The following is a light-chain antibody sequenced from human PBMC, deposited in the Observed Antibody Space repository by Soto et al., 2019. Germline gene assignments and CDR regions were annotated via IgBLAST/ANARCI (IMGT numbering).Light chain of an antibody. Sequence: DIQMTQSPSTLSASVGDRVTMTCRASQSISSWLAWYQQKPGKAPKLLIYDASSLESGVPSRFSGSGSGTEFTLTISSLQPDDFVTYYCQQYDSYSPYTFGQGTKLEIK. CDR1: QSISSW. CDR2: DAS. J-gene: IGKJ2*01. CDR3: QQYDSYSPYT. V-gene: IGKV1-5*01.